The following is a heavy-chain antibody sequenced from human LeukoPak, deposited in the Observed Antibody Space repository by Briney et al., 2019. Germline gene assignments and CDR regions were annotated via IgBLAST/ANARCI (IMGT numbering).Heavy chain of an antibody. CDR2: INHSGST. V-gene: IGHV4-34*01. Sequence: SETLSLTCTVSGGSISSYYWSWIRQPPGKGLEWIGEINHSGSTNYNPSLKSRVTISVDTSKNQFSLKLSSVTAADTAVYYCARGSWGSREYWGQGTLVTVSS. D-gene: IGHD7-27*01. CDR3: ARGSWGSREY. CDR1: GGSISSYY. J-gene: IGHJ4*02.